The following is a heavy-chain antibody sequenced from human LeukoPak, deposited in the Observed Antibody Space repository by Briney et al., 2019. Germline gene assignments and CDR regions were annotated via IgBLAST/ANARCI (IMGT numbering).Heavy chain of an antibody. CDR1: GGPISSSGYY. J-gene: IGHJ4*02. Sequence: SETLSLTCTVSGGPISSSGYYWGWIRQPPGKGLEWIGSIYYSGSTYYNPSLKSRVTTSVDTSKNQFSLKLSSVTAADTAVYYCARLPYGDYVFDYWGQGTLVTVSS. D-gene: IGHD4-17*01. V-gene: IGHV4-39*01. CDR3: ARLPYGDYVFDY. CDR2: IYYSGST.